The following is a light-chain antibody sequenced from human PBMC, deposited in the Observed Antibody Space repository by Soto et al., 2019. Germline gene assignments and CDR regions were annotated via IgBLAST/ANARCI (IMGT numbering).Light chain of an antibody. CDR3: CSYAGSSTSYV. CDR1: SRDVAVYSY. CDR2: NVY. V-gene: IGLV2-11*01. J-gene: IGLJ1*01. Sequence: QSALTQPRSVSGSPGQSVTVSCTGTSRDVAVYSYVSWFQQHPGKAPQLLIYNVYSRPSGVSSRFSGSKSGNTASLTISWLQAEDEADYYCCSYAGSSTSYVFGTGTKVTVL.